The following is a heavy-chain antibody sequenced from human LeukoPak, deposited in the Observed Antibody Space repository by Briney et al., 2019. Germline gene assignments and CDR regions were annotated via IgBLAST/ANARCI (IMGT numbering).Heavy chain of an antibody. Sequence: PSQTLSLTCAVSGGSISSGGYSWSWIRQPPGKGLEWIGEINHSGSTNYNPSLKSRVTISVDTSKNQFSLKLSSVTAADTAVYYCARLARYCSSTSCSQGFDYWGQGTLVTVSS. CDR3: ARLARYCSSTSCSQGFDY. CDR1: GGSISSGGYS. CDR2: INHSGST. V-gene: IGHV4-30-2*01. J-gene: IGHJ4*02. D-gene: IGHD2-2*01.